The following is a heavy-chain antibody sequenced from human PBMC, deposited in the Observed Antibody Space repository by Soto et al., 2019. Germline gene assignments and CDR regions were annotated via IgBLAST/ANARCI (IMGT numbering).Heavy chain of an antibody. J-gene: IGHJ4*02. CDR1: GYTFTSYY. CDR3: ATGVKDGYNYSDY. Sequence: GASVKVSCKASGYTFTSYYISWVRQAPGQGLEWMGGIIPIFGTANYAQKFQGRVTITADESTSTAYMELSSLRSEDTAVYYCATGVKDGYNYSDYWGQGTLVTVSS. CDR2: IIPIFGTA. V-gene: IGHV1-69*13. D-gene: IGHD5-12*01.